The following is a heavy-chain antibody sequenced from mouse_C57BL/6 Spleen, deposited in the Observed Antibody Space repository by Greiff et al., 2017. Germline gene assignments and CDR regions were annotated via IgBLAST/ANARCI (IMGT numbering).Heavy chain of an antibody. CDR3: SRWQPRVRYYYAMDY. J-gene: IGHJ4*01. Sequence: QVQLQQPGAELVKPGASVTLSCKASGYTFTGYWMHWVQQTPGQGLEWIGRIDPNSGGTKYNEKFKSKATLTVDKPSSTAYMQLSSLTSEDAAVYYCSRWQPRVRYYYAMDYWGQGTSVTVSS. CDR1: GYTFTGYW. D-gene: IGHD1-1*01. CDR2: IDPNSGGT. V-gene: IGHV1-72*01.